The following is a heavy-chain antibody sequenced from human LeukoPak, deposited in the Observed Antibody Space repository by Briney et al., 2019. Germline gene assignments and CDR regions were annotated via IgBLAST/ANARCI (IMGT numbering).Heavy chain of an antibody. CDR1: GFTFSDYY. V-gene: IGHV3-11*04. D-gene: IGHD3-22*01. J-gene: IGHJ6*03. CDR3: ARNPAKLYDSSGYYYYYYYMDV. Sequence: PGGSLRLSCAASGFTFSDYYMSWIRQAPGKGLEWVSYISSSGSTIYYADSVKGRFTISRDNAKNSLYLQMNSLRAEDTAVYYCARNPAKLYDSSGYYYYYYYMDVWGKGTTVTVPS. CDR2: ISSSGSTI.